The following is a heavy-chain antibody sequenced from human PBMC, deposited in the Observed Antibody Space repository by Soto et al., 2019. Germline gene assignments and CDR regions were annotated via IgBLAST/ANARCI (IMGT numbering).Heavy chain of an antibody. D-gene: IGHD3-22*01. V-gene: IGHV1-69*13. CDR1: GGTFSSYA. CDR2: IIPIFGTA. CDR3: ARDPLPPYYYDSSGYYDY. Sequence: ASVKVSCKASGGTFSSYAISWVRQAPGQGLEWMGGIIPIFGTANYAQKFQGRVTITADESTSTAYMELSSLRSEDTAVYYCARDPLPPYYYDSSGYYDYWGQGTLVTVSS. J-gene: IGHJ4*02.